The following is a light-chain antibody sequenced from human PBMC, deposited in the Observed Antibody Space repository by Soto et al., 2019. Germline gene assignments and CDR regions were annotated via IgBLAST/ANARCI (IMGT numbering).Light chain of an antibody. CDR3: RSYTSSSTLVV. Sequence: QSALTQPASVSGSPGQSITISCTGTSSDVGGYNYVSWYQQHPGKAPKLMIYEVSNRPSGVYNRFSGSKSGNTASLTISGLQDEEEDDYYCRSYTSSSTLVVFGGGTKLTVL. V-gene: IGLV2-14*01. J-gene: IGLJ2*01. CDR1: SSDVGGYNY. CDR2: EVS.